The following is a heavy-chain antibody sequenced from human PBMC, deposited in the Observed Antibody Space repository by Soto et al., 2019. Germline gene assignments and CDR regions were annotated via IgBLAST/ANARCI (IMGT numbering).Heavy chain of an antibody. CDR2: IDWDDDK. Sequence: SGPTLVNPTQTLTLTCTFSGFSLSTSGMCVSWIRQPPGKALEWLARIDWDDDKYYSTSLKTRLTISKDTSKNQVVLTMTNMDPVDTATYYCAHSFSGWALYYYYGMDVWGQGTTVTVSS. D-gene: IGHD6-19*01. CDR1: GFSLSTSGMC. CDR3: AHSFSGWALYYYYGMDV. V-gene: IGHV2-70*12. J-gene: IGHJ6*02.